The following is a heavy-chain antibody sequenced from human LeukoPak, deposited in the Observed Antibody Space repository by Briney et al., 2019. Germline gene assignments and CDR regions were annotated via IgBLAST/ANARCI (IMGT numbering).Heavy chain of an antibody. V-gene: IGHV3-33*01. J-gene: IGHJ4*02. CDR2: IWHDGTYI. Sequence: PGGSLRLSCPASGFTFSDYTMQWLRQAPGKGLEWVAVIWHDGTYISYGDSVRGRFTISRDNSKNTLYLQMNSLRAEDTAVYYCARGRDATDYWGQGTLVTVSS. CDR1: GFTFSDYT. CDR3: ARGRDATDY.